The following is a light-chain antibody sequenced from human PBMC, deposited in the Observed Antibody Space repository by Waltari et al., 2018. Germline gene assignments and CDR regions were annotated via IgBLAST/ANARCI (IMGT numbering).Light chain of an antibody. J-gene: IGKJ1*01. V-gene: IGKV3-15*01. CDR2: AAS. CDR1: QSVSTK. CDR3: QHYEGWPPWT. Sequence: EIVLTQSPATLSVSPGERATLSCRASQSVSTKVAWYQQRPGQAPRLLIYAASSRATGVPARFGGSGSETDFTLTISGLQSEDCAVYYCQHYEGWPPWTFGQGTKV.